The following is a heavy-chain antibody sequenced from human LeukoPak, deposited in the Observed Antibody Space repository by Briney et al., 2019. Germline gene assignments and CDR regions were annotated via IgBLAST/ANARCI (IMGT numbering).Heavy chain of an antibody. CDR2: INTSGNT. V-gene: IGHV4-4*07. CDR3: ARERLGFRVDV. Sequence: SETLSLTCTVSGDSISNYYWTWIRQSAGKGLQWIGRINTSGNTNYNPYLKGRVTMSLDTSKNQFSLNLSSVTAADTAVYYCARERLGFRVDVWGKGTTVIVSS. CDR1: GDSISNYY. D-gene: IGHD3-10*01. J-gene: IGHJ6*04.